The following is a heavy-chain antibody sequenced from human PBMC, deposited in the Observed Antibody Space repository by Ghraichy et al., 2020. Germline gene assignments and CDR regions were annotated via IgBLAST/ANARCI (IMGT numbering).Heavy chain of an antibody. Sequence: GGSLRLSCAASGFTFSSYAMSWVRQAPGKGLEWVSDVSVSGGRTDYADSVKGRFTTSRDNSKNTLYLQMNNLRAEDTAVYYCATDGSPYWAAWGQGTLVTVSS. CDR1: GFTFSSYA. CDR3: ATDGSPYWAA. V-gene: IGHV3-23*01. CDR2: VSVSGGRT. D-gene: IGHD3-22*01. J-gene: IGHJ5*02.